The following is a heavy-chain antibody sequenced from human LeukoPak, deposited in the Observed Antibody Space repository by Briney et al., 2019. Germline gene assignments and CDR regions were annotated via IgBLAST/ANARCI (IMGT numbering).Heavy chain of an antibody. CDR2: TYFLSRWYS. V-gene: IGHV6-1*01. CDR3: ARWQHGPRYFDY. CDR1: GDSVSTNSAA. D-gene: IGHD5-24*01. Sequence: SQTLSLTCAISGDSVSTNSAAWNWMRQSPSRGLEWVGRTYFLSRWYSEYATSVQGRITINPDTSRNHFSLQLNSVSPEDTAVYYCARWQHGPRYFDYWGQGTLVSVSS. J-gene: IGHJ4*02.